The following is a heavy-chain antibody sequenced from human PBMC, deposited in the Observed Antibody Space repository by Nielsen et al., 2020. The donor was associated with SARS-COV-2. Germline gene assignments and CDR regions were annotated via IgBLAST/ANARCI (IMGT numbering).Heavy chain of an antibody. CDR2: IYSGGST. CDR1: GFTVSSNY. D-gene: IGHD2/OR15-2a*01. Sequence: GESLKISCAASGFTVSSNYMGWVRQAPGKGLEWVSVIYSGGSTYYADSVKGRFTISRDNSKNTLYLQMNSLRAEDTAVYYCNRYYYGMDVWGQGTTVTVSS. V-gene: IGHV3-66*01. CDR3: NRYYYGMDV. J-gene: IGHJ6*02.